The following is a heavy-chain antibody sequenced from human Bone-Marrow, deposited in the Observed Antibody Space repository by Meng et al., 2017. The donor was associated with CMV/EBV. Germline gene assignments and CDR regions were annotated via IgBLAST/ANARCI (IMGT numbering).Heavy chain of an antibody. Sequence: SLSTSRVGVGWVRQPPGKALEWLALIYWNDDKRYSPSLKSRLTITKDTSKNQVVLTMTNMDPVDTATYYCAHSLEYSSSWYDPYFDYWGQGTLVTVSS. CDR3: AHSLEYSSSWYDPYFDY. V-gene: IGHV2-5*01. J-gene: IGHJ4*02. CDR2: IYWNDDK. D-gene: IGHD6-13*01. CDR1: SLSTSRVG.